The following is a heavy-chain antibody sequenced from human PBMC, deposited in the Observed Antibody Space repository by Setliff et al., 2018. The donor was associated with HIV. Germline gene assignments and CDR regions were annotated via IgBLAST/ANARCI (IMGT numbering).Heavy chain of an antibody. D-gene: IGHD3-10*01. J-gene: IGHJ4*02. CDR3: AREMKRITSILGPDY. V-gene: IGHV4-39*07. CDR2: MHNSGST. CDR1: GGSVSSSDYY. Sequence: SETLSLTCTVSGGSVSSSDYYWGWIRQPPGKGLEWIGSMHNSGSTYYNPSVKSRVTISVDTSKNQFSLKLTSVTAEDTAVYYCAREMKRITSILGPDYWGQGTLVTVSS.